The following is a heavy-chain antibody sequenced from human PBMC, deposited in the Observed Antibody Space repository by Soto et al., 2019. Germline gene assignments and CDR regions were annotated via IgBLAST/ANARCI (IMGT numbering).Heavy chain of an antibody. CDR3: ARDNALSFDY. CDR2: IWYDGSNK. CDR1: GFTFSSYG. V-gene: IGHV3-33*01. J-gene: IGHJ4*02. Sequence: QVQLVESGGGVVQPGRSPRLSCAASGFTFSSYGMHWVRQAPGKGLEWVAVIWYDGSNKYYADSVKGRFTISRDNSKNTLYLQMNSLRAEDTAVYYCARDNALSFDYWGQGTLVIVSS.